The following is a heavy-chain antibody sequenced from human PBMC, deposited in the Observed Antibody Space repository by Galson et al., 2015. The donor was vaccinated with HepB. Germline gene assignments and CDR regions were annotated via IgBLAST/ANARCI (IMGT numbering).Heavy chain of an antibody. V-gene: IGHV6-1*01. J-gene: IGHJ5*02. CDR1: GDSDSSNSAA. D-gene: IGHD1-1*01. CDR3: ARTGGWFDL. Sequence: CAISGDSDSSNSAAWNWIRQSPSRGLEWLGRTYYRSKWYNEYAVSVKGRITINPDTSKNQFSLQLNSVTPDDTAVYFCARTGGWFDLWGQGTLVTVSS. CDR2: TYYRSKWYN.